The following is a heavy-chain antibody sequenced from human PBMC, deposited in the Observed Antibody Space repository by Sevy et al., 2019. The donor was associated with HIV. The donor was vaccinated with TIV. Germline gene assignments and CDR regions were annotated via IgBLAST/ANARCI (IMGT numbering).Heavy chain of an antibody. CDR1: GFTFSSYW. V-gene: IGHV3-7*04. CDR3: VGGSSGCNVGSFDH. CDR2: IRQDGSEK. Sequence: GGSLRLSCEGSGFTFSSYWMNWVRQAPGKGLEWVANIRQDGSEKHYVDSVKGRFTISRDNAKISLYLQMNGLTAEDRVVYFCVGGSSGCNVGSFDHWGQGTLVTVSS. J-gene: IGHJ5*02. D-gene: IGHD1-26*01.